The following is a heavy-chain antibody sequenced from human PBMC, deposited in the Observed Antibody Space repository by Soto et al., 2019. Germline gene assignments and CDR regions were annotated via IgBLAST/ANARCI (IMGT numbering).Heavy chain of an antibody. CDR1: GFSFSSYG. J-gene: IGHJ4*02. CDR2: ISYDVTNK. D-gene: IGHD6-19*01. Sequence: QVQLVESGGGVVQPGRSLRLSCAASGFSFSSYGMHWVRQAPGKGLEWVAVISYDVTNKYYADSVKGRFTISRDNSKNTLYLHMNSLRAEDPAVYYCAKDLRIAVAGTDYFDSWGQGTLVTVSS. V-gene: IGHV3-30*18. CDR3: AKDLRIAVAGTDYFDS.